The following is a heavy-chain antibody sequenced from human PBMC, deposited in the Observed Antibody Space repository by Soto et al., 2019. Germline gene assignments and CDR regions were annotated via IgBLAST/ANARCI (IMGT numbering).Heavy chain of an antibody. CDR3: ARDLGRGYYDSSGYSYYYYGMDV. CDR1: GYTFTSYG. D-gene: IGHD3-22*01. J-gene: IGHJ6*02. Sequence: QVQLVQSGAEVKKPGASVKVSCKASGYTFTSYGISWVRQAPGQGLEWMGWISAYNGNTNYAQKLQGRVTMTTDTSTSAAYMELRSLRSDDTAVYYCARDLGRGYYDSSGYSYYYYGMDVWGQGTTVTVSS. CDR2: ISAYNGNT. V-gene: IGHV1-18*04.